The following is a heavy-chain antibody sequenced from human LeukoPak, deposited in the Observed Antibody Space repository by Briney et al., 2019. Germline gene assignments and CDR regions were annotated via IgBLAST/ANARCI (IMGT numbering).Heavy chain of an antibody. D-gene: IGHD2-2*01. Sequence: GASVKVSCKASGYTFTGYYMHWVRQAPGQGLEWMGWINTNSGDTKYAQKFQGRVTMTRDTSITTAYMELNSLTSDDTAVYYCASKGAGYCHSTNCQGALDIWGQGTMVTVSS. CDR3: ASKGAGYCHSTNCQGALDI. CDR2: INTNSGDT. CDR1: GYTFTGYY. J-gene: IGHJ3*02. V-gene: IGHV1-2*02.